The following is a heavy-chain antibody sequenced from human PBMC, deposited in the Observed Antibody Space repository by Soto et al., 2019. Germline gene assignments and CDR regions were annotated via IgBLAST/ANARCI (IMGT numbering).Heavy chain of an antibody. CDR1: GGSISSGGYY. V-gene: IGHV4-31*03. J-gene: IGHJ6*02. CDR3: ARDRGXTMIVVAPTHYYYGMDV. CDR2: IYYSGST. Sequence: SETLSLTCTVSGGSISSGGYYWSWIRQHPGKGLEWIGYIYYSGSTYYNPSLKSRVTISVDTSKNQFSLKLSSVTAADTAVYYCARDRGXTMIVVAPTHYYYGMDVWGQGTTVTVSS. D-gene: IGHD3-22*01.